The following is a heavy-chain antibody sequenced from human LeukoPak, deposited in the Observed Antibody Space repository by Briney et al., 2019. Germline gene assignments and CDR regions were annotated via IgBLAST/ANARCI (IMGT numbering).Heavy chain of an antibody. V-gene: IGHV3-23*01. J-gene: IGHJ4*02. Sequence: GGSLRLSCAASGFTFSTFAMIWVRQPPGQGLEWVSSIFPSGGEIHYADSVKGRFTISRDNSKSTLSLQMNSLRAEDTAIYYCATYRQVQVPFECWGQGTLVTVSS. CDR1: GFTFSTFA. D-gene: IGHD5-18*01. CDR2: IFPSGGEI. CDR3: ATYRQVQVPFEC.